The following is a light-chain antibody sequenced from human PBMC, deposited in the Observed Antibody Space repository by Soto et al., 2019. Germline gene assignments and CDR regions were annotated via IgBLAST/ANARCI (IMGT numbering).Light chain of an antibody. CDR1: QSVSSSY. CDR3: QQYGSSPRFT. J-gene: IGKJ3*01. CDR2: GPS. V-gene: IGKV3-20*01. Sequence: EIVLTQSPGTLSLSPGERATLSCRASQSVSSSYLAWYQQKPGQAPRLLIYGPSNRATGIPDWFSGSGSGTDFTFTISRLEPVDFAVYYCQQYGSSPRFTFSPGPKVDIK.